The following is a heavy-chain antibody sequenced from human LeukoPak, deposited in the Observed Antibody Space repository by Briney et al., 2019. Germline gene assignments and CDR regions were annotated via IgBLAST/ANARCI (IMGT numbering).Heavy chain of an antibody. CDR1: GGSISSSSYY. CDR3: ARLIQTYYDFWSGYNFDY. CDR2: IYYSGST. V-gene: IGHV4-39*01. J-gene: IGHJ4*02. Sequence: SETLSLTCTVSGGSISSSSYYWGWIRQPPGKGLEWIGSIYYSGSTYYNPSLKSRVTISVDTSKNQFSLKLSSVTAADTAVYYCARLIQTYYDFWSGYNFDYWGQGTLVTVSS. D-gene: IGHD3-3*01.